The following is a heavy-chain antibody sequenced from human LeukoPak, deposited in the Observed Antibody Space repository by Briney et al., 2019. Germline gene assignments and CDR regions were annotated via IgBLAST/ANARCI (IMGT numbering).Heavy chain of an antibody. CDR2: IKDDGSET. D-gene: IGHD3-3*01. J-gene: IGHJ6*02. CDR1: RFTFSNYW. V-gene: IGHV3-7*01. Sequence: GGSLRLSCAASRFTFSNYWMAWVRQAPGKGLEWVANIKDDGSETYYVASVKGRFTISRDNAKDSLYLQMNSLRAEDTAVYYCARDQEGEDFGVVIGVYYYYYGMDVWGQGTTVTVSS. CDR3: ARDQEGEDFGVVIGVYYYYYGMDV.